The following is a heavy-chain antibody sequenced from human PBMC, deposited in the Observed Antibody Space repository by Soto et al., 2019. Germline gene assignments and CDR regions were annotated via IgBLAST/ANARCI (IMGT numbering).Heavy chain of an antibody. V-gene: IGHV3-7*03. J-gene: IGHJ5*02. CDR2: IKEDGSAK. CDR1: GFSFSKFW. Sequence: EVYLVESGGGLVQPGESLRLSCAASGFSFSKFWMNWVRQAPGKGPQWVANIKEDGSAKSYVDSVEGRFTISRDNAKSLLYLQMNSISVEDTAVYFGERVTGSGAGVDPWGQGTLVTV. D-gene: IGHD3-10*01. CDR3: ERVTGSGAGVDP.